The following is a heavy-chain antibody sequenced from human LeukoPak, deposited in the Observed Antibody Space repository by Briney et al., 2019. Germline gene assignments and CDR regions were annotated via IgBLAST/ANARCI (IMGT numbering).Heavy chain of an antibody. CDR1: GFTFGSYS. Sequence: PGRSLRLSCSASGFTFGSYSLHWVRQAPAKGLDWVALISYERSAQYYADSVRVRFTISRDNSKSTLYLQVNSPRPEDTAVYYCATVRETGGDYDHPYYGRDVWGQGTTVTVSS. V-gene: IGHV3-30*04. CDR2: ISYERSAQ. J-gene: IGHJ6*02. D-gene: IGHD4-17*01. CDR3: ATVRETGGDYDHPYYGRDV.